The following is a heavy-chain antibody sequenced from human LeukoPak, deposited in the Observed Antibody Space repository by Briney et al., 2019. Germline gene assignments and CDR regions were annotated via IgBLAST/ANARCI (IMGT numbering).Heavy chain of an antibody. CDR2: INHSGST. V-gene: IGHV4-34*01. D-gene: IGHD3-16*01. CDR3: ARGGGSLRLYDY. CDR1: GGSFSGYY. Sequence: SETLSLTCAVYGGSFSGYYWSWIRQPPGKGLEWIGEINHSGSTNYNPSLKSRVTISVDTSKNQFSLKLSSVTAADTAVYYCARGGGSLRLYDYWGQGTLVTVSS. J-gene: IGHJ4*02.